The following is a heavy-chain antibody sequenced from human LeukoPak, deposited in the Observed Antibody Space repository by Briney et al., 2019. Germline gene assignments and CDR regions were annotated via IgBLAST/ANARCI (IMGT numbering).Heavy chain of an antibody. J-gene: IGHJ4*02. Sequence: GGSLRLSCAASGFTFSSYAMSWVRQAPGKGLEWVSAISGSGGSTYYADSVKGRFTISRDNSKNTLYLQMNSLRAEDTAVYSCAKESAYGDYSESSPVDYWGQGTLVTVSS. D-gene: IGHD4-17*01. CDR2: ISGSGGST. CDR3: AKESAYGDYSESSPVDY. CDR1: GFTFSSYA. V-gene: IGHV3-23*01.